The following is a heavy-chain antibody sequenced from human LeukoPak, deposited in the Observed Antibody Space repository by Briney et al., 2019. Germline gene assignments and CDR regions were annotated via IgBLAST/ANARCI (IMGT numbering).Heavy chain of an antibody. J-gene: IGHJ4*02. CDR3: ARGETSSIAARRGPVDY. V-gene: IGHV1-69*05. CDR2: IIPVFGTT. CDR1: GDTSSRYA. D-gene: IGHD6-6*01. Sequence: SVKVSCKASGDTSSRYAISWVRQAPGQGLEWMGGIIPVFGTTNYARKFQGRVTVTMDESARTAYMELSRLGSDDTAVYYCARGETSSIAARRGPVDYWGQGTLVTVSS.